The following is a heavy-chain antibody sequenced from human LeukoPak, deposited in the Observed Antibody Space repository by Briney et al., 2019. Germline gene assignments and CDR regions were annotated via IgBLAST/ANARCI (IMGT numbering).Heavy chain of an antibody. J-gene: IGHJ3*01. D-gene: IGHD4/OR15-4a*01. CDR2: INPSTGGT. CDR1: GYTFTDYY. CDR3: EREFRTPARSYGAIDR. Sequence: ASVKVSCKASGYTFTDYYLHWMRQAPGQGLEWVGWINPSTGGTNYAQSFQGRVSMTSDTSNSTSYMEVSRLTSDDTAVYYCEREFRTPARSYGAIDRWSQGTMVTVSS. V-gene: IGHV1-2*02.